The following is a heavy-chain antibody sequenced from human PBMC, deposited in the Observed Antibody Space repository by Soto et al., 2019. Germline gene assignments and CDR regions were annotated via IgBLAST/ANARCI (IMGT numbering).Heavy chain of an antibody. CDR3: ARGHGLRWYIYYYYGMDV. CDR1: GGSFSGYY. Sequence: SETLSLTFAVYGGSFSGYYWSWIRQPPGKGKEWIGEINHSRSTNYNPFLKSRVTISVDTSKNQFSLKLSSVTAADTAVYYCARGHGLRWYIYYYYGMDVWGQGTTVTVSS. D-gene: IGHD4-17*01. J-gene: IGHJ6*02. V-gene: IGHV4-34*01. CDR2: INHSRST.